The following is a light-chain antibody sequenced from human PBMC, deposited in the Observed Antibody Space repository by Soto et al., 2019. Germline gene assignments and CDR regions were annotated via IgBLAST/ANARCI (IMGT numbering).Light chain of an antibody. J-gene: IGLJ7*01. V-gene: IGLV4-69*01. CDR2: VNSGGSH. CDR3: QTWGTGSAIVV. Sequence: QLVLTQSPSASASLGASVKLTCTLSSGHSNYAIAWHQQQPEKGPRYLLKVNSGGSHIKGDGIPPRFSGSSSGAERYLFISSLQSEEEADYYCQTWGTGSAIVVFGGGTQLTVL. CDR1: SGHSNYA.